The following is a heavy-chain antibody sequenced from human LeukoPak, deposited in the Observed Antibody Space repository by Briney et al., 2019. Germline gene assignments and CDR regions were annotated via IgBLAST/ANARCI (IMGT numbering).Heavy chain of an antibody. Sequence: SETLSFTCSVYGYSISSYYWGSLRQPPGKGVEWIGYFYYKDKTLYNPSLESRGTTSVDTSKHQLSLKLSSVSAADTAVYYCGRGIQEYSYGSRPSYYYYYLDVGGKGTTVTVS. D-gene: IGHD5-18*01. CDR3: GRGIQEYSYGSRPSYYYYYLDV. CDR2: FYYKDKT. V-gene: IGHV4-59*01. J-gene: IGHJ6*03. CDR1: GYSISSYY.